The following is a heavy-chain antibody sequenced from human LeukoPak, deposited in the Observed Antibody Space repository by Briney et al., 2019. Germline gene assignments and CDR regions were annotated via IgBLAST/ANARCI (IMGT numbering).Heavy chain of an antibody. CDR3: ARENYYDSSGYFDY. V-gene: IGHV4-61*02. CDR2: IYTSGST. D-gene: IGHD3-22*01. Sequence: SQTLSLTCTVSGGSISSGSYYWSWIRQPAGKGLEWIGRIYTSGSTNYNPSLKSRVTISVDTSKNQFSLKLSSVTAADTAVYYCARENYYDSSGYFDYWGQGTLVTVSS. J-gene: IGHJ4*02. CDR1: GGSISSGSYY.